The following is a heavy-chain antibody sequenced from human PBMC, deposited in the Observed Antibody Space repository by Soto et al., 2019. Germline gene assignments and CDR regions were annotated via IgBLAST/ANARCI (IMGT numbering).Heavy chain of an antibody. CDR2: IIPIFDTA. J-gene: IGHJ6*02. V-gene: IGHV1-69*13. D-gene: IGHD4-17*01. Sequence: SVKVSCKASGGTFSSYAISWVRQAPGQGLEWMGGIIPIFDTANYAQKFQGRVTITADESTSTAYMELSSLRSEDTAVYYCGYGGGLRRTTYYYYGMDVWGQGTTVTVSS. CDR1: GGTFSSYA. CDR3: GYGGGLRRTTYYYYGMDV.